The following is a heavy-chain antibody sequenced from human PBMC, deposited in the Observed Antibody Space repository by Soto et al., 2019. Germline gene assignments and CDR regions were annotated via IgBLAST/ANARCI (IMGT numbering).Heavy chain of an antibody. Sequence: QVQLVESGGGVVQPGGSLRLSCAASGFTFSSFGIHWVRQAPGKGLEWVAVISYDGIDKNYGDSVKGRFTISRENSKNMVYLQVTSLRAEDTAVYYCAKDLREMATIRPDYWGQGILVTVSS. CDR2: ISYDGIDK. D-gene: IGHD5-12*01. CDR1: GFTFSSFG. CDR3: AKDLREMATIRPDY. J-gene: IGHJ4*02. V-gene: IGHV3-30*18.